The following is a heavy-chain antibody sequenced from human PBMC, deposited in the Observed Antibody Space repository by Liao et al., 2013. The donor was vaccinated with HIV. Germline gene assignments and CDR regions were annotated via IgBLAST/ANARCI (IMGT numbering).Heavy chain of an antibody. Sequence: QLQLQEPGPGLVKPSETLSLTCAVYGGSFSGYYWSWIRQPPGKGLEWIGEINHSGSTNYNPSLKSRVTISVDTSRNQFSLRLNSLTAADTAVYYCAQWNARTHYFDSWGQGILVTVSS. CDR1: GGSFSGYY. CDR2: INHSGST. V-gene: IGHV4-34*01. D-gene: IGHD6-19*01. J-gene: IGHJ4*02. CDR3: AQWNARTHYFDS.